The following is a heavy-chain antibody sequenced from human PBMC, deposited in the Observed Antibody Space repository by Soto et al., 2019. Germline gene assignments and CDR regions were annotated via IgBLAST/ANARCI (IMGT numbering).Heavy chain of an antibody. J-gene: IGHJ4*02. CDR2: IWYDGSNK. CDR3: ARDSWMEYQLPYPAWVDY. CDR1: GFTFSSYG. Sequence: GGSLRLSCAASGFTFSSYGMHWVRQAPGKGLEWVAVIWYDGSNKYYADSVKGRFTISRDNSKNTLYLQMNSLRAEDTAVYYCARDSWMEYQLPYPAWVDYWGQGTLVTVSS. V-gene: IGHV3-33*01. D-gene: IGHD2-2*02.